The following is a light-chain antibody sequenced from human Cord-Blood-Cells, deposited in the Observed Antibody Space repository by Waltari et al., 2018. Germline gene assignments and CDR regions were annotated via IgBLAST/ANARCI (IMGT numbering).Light chain of an antibody. CDR1: SIAVGSYTL. J-gene: IGLJ1*01. V-gene: IGLV2-23*01. CDR2: EGS. CDR3: CSYAGSSTYV. Sequence: QSALTQPASVSGSPGQSITISCTGTSIAVGSYTLASWYQQHPGKAPKLMIYEGSKRPSGVSNRFSGSKSGNTASLTISGLQAEDEADYYCCSYAGSSTYVFGTGTKVTVL.